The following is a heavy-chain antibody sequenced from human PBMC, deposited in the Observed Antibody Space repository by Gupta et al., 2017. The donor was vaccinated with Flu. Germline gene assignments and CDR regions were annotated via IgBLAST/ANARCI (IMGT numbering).Heavy chain of an antibody. Sequence: QVQLVQSGAEVTNPGSSVKVSCKTSGGTFRSFAVSWVRQAPGQGLEWMGAIIPLFGSANYAQIFQGRLTITADESTSTIYMELHNLRSDDTALYYCARLSQPRPLGDYWGQGTLVTVSS. CDR1: GGTFRSFA. D-gene: IGHD3-16*02. V-gene: IGHV1-69*01. CDR2: IIPLFGSA. J-gene: IGHJ4*02. CDR3: ARLSQPRPLGDY.